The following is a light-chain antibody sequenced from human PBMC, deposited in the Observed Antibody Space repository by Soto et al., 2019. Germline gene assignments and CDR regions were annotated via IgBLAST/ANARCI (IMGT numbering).Light chain of an antibody. CDR2: AAS. CDR1: QGIRND. V-gene: IGKV1-6*01. CDR3: QQLHGYPIT. Sequence: AIQMTQSPSSLSASVGDRVTITWRASQGIRNDLGWFQQKPGKAPKLLIYAASNLQSGVPSRFSGSGTGTDFTLTISSLQPEDFATYYCQQLHGYPITFGQGTRLEIK. J-gene: IGKJ5*01.